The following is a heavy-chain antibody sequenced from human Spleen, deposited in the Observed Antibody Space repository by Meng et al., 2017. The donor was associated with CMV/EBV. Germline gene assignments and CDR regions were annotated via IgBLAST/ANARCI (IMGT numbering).Heavy chain of an antibody. J-gene: IGHJ6*02. V-gene: IGHV4-34*01. CDR2: INHSGST. CDR1: GGSFSAYY. Sequence: SETLSLTCAVYGGSFSAYYWSWIRQPPGKGLEWIGEINHSGSTNYNPSLKSRLTISVDTSKNQFSLKLSSVTAADTAVYYCARGIAPSSNYFYYGMDVWGQGTTVTVSS. D-gene: IGHD2-21*01. CDR3: ARGIAPSSNYFYYGMDV.